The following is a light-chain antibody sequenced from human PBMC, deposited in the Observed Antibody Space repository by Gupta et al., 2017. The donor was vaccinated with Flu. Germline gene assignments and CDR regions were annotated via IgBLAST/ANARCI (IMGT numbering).Light chain of an antibody. Sequence: SITITCSGTSSDVGSYNLVSWYQQHPGKAPRVMIYEVSKRPSGVSNRFSGSKSGNTASLTISGLQAEDEADYYCCSDAGSSTLVFGGGTKLTGL. CDR2: EVS. CDR1: SSDVGSYNL. CDR3: CSDAGSSTLV. V-gene: IGLV2-23*02. J-gene: IGLJ3*02.